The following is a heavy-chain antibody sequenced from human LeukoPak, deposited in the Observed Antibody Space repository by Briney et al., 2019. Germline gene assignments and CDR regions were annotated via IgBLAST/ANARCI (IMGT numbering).Heavy chain of an antibody. CDR2: IYYSGST. CDR1: GGSISSSSYY. J-gene: IGHJ4*02. V-gene: IGHV4-39*07. D-gene: IGHD2-2*01. CDR3: ARGWDYCSSTSCYPYYFDY. Sequence: SETLSLTCTVSGGSISSSSYYWGWIRQPPGKGLEWIGSIYYSGSTYYNPSLKSRATISVDTSKNQFSLKLSSVTAADTAVYYCARGWDYCSSTSCYPYYFDYWGQGTLVTVSS.